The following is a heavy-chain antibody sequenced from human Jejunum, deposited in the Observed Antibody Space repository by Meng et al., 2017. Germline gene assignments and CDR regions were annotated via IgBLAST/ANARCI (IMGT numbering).Heavy chain of an antibody. V-gene: IGHV1-18*01. CDR3: ARDKYAYALGYFDY. CDR2: ISAYTGKT. D-gene: IGHD2-2*01. Sequence: QVEPVQSGAEVKKPGDSMKVSCKASGYPFDRFGVSWIRQAPGQGLEWVGWISAYTGKTDYAQKFQGRVLMTAETSTTTVYMELTSLTSDDTAVYYCARDKYAYALGYFDYWGQGTLVTVSS. J-gene: IGHJ4*02. CDR1: GYPFDRFG.